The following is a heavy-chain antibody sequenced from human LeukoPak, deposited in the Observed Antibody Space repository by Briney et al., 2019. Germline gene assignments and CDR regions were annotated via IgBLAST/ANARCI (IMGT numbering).Heavy chain of an antibody. D-gene: IGHD4-11*01. CDR2: ISASAAGT. J-gene: IGHJ6*03. CDR1: GFTFNNYA. Sequence: GGSLRLSCAASGFTFNNYAMNWVRQAPGKGLEWVSVISASAAGTFYADSVKGRFTVSRDNAKNTMYLHMNGLRAEDTAVYYCARRKHDYINGIYYCYMDVWGKGTTVIVSS. V-gene: IGHV3-23*01. CDR3: ARRKHDYINGIYYCYMDV.